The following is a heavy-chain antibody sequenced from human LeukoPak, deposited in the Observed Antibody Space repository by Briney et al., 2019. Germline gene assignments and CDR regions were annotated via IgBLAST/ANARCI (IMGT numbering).Heavy chain of an antibody. CDR3: ATATQPRGYFLH. D-gene: IGHD2-2*01. Sequence: GASVKVSGKASGYTFTTYSLAWVRQAPGQSLEWMGWISVNNGGTNYAQSFQDRVTLTRDTSTNTAYLELRSLRSDDTAIIYCATATQPRGYFLHWGQGTLVTVSS. J-gene: IGHJ1*01. CDR1: GYTFTTYS. V-gene: IGHV1-18*01. CDR2: ISVNNGGT.